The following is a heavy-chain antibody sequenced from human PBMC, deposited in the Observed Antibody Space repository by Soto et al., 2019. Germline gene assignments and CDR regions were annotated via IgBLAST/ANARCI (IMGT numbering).Heavy chain of an antibody. Sequence: GASVKVSCKASGFTFSTYDIHWVRQATGQGLEWMGWMNPNTGNSGSAQKFQGRVTMTRNTSITTAYMEVSSLGSDDTAIYFCARRKERSGPHYLDLWGQGTLVTVSS. D-gene: IGHD6-25*01. V-gene: IGHV1-8*01. CDR3: ARRKERSGPHYLDL. CDR1: GFTFSTYD. J-gene: IGHJ4*02. CDR2: MNPNTGNS.